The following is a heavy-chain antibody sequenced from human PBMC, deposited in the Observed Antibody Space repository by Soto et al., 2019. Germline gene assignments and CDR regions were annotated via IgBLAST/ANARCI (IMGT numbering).Heavy chain of an antibody. D-gene: IGHD1-26*01. CDR2: SSVYNANT. J-gene: IGHJ5*02. CDR1: GFVFTNKG. V-gene: IGHV1-18*01. Sequence: QVQLVQSGAEVKKPGASVNISCKASGFVFTNKGISWVRQAPGQGLQWMGWSSVYNANTNYAQKFQDRVTVTTDTSTSTAYMELRSLRSDDTAVYYCARASGGYSDRWGQGTLVTVSS. CDR3: ARASGGYSDR.